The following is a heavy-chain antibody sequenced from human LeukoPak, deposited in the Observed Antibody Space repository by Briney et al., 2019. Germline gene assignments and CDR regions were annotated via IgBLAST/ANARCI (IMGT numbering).Heavy chain of an antibody. J-gene: IGHJ4*02. CDR1: GGSISSGGDS. CDR3: ARVGLPHYGFDY. Sequence: SETLSLTCTVSGGSISSGGDSWSWIRQHPGKGLEWIGYIYYSGSTNYNPSLKSRVTISVDTSKNQFSLKLSSVTAADTAVYYCARVGLPHYGFDYWGQGTLVTVSS. D-gene: IGHD3-16*01. V-gene: IGHV4-61*08. CDR2: IYYSGST.